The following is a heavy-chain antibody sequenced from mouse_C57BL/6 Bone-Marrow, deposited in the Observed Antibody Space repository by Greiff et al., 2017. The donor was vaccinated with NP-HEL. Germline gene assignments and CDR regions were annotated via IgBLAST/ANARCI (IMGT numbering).Heavy chain of an antibody. CDR3: ASALRLYAMDY. V-gene: IGHV1-64*01. J-gene: IGHJ4*01. D-gene: IGHD1-1*01. CDR2: IHPNSGST. CDR1: GYTFTSYW. Sequence: QVQLQQPGAELVKPGASVKLSCKASGYTFTSYWMHWVRQRPGQGLEWIGMIHPNSGSTNSNENFKSKATLTVAKSSSTAYMQLSSLTSEDSAVYYCASALRLYAMDYWGQGTSVTVSS.